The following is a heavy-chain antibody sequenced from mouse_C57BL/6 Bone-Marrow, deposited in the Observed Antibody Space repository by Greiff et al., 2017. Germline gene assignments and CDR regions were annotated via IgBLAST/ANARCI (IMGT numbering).Heavy chain of an antibody. D-gene: IGHD1-1*01. J-gene: IGHJ2*01. CDR3: ARNYYGSHFDY. V-gene: IGHV5-12*01. CDR2: ISNGGGST. CDR1: GFTFSDYY. Sequence: EVKVVESGGGLVQPGGSLKLSCAASGFTFSDYYMYWVRQTPEKRLEWVAYISNGGGSTYSSDTVKGRFTISRDNAKNTLYLQMSRLKSEDTAMYYCARNYYGSHFDYWGQGTTLTVSS.